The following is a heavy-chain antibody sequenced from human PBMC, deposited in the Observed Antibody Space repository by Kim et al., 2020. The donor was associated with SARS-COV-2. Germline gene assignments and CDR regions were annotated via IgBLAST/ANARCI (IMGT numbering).Heavy chain of an antibody. CDR3: TRGRFAEHYFDR. Sequence: GGSLRLSCAASGFAFSTYTMEWVRQAPGKGLEWVASISTTSSYLYYGDSLKGRFTISRDNADNSLYLQINSLRAEDTAIYYCTRGRFAEHYFDRWGQGTLVTVSS. V-gene: IGHV3-21*01. J-gene: IGHJ4*02. CDR1: GFAFSTYT. CDR2: ISTTSSYL. D-gene: IGHD1-26*01.